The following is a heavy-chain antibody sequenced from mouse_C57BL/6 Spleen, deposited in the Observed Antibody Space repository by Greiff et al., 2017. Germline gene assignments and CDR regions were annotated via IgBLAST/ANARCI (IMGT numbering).Heavy chain of an antibody. D-gene: IGHD6-5*01. V-gene: IGHV1-76*01. J-gene: IGHJ3*01. Sequence: LQESGAELVRPGASVKLSCKASGYTFTDYYINWVKQRPGQGLEWIARIYPGSGNTYYNEKFKGKATLTAEKSSSTAYMQLSSLTSEDSAVYFCARSSLDYAWFAYWGQGTLVTVSA. CDR2: IYPGSGNT. CDR1: GYTFTDYY. CDR3: ARSSLDYAWFAY.